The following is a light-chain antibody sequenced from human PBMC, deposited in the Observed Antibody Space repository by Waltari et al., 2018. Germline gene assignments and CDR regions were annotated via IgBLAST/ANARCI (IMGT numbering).Light chain of an antibody. V-gene: IGLV3-1*01. CDR2: KDS. Sequence: SLELTQPPSVSVSPGQTASISCSGHRLEDQFVCWYQQKPGQSPLLVIYKDSKRPSEVPVRYSGSNSWNTATLTISGTQAVDEADYYCQAWDSNTHVVFGGGTKLTVL. J-gene: IGLJ2*01. CDR1: RLEDQF. CDR3: QAWDSNTHVV.